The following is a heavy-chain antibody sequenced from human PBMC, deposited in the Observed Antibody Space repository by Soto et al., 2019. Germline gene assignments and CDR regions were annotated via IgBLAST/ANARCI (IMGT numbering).Heavy chain of an antibody. CDR3: ARDLEVRAHLYYFHY. D-gene: IGHD1-1*01. CDR2: ISVRSTYT. CDR1: GFTFTDYY. V-gene: IGHV3-11*06. Sequence: GGSLRLSCAASGFTFTDYYMSWLRQAPGKGLEWLAYISVRSTYTNYADSVRGRFTISRDNAKKSVYLQMNSLRAEDTAVYYCARDLEVRAHLYYFHYWGLGTLVTVSS. J-gene: IGHJ4*02.